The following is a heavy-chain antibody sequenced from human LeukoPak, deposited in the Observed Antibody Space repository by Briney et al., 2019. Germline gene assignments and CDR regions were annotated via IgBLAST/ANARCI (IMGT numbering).Heavy chain of an antibody. J-gene: IGHJ4*02. CDR2: IAADGGVK. Sequence: GGSLRLSCVTAAFTFNIHGMHWVRQAPGKGLEWVAVIAADGGVKHYADSVKGRFTLSRDNSKNTLYLQMNSLRVEDTAVYYSAREATWGERYFDHWGQGTPVTVSS. V-gene: IGHV3-30*03. CDR3: AREATWGERYFDH. D-gene: IGHD7-27*01. CDR1: AFTFNIHG.